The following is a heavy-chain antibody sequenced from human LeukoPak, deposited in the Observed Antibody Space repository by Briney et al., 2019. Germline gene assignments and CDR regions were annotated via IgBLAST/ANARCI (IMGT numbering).Heavy chain of an antibody. J-gene: IGHJ3*02. CDR3: ARVSSEAIPGPIAVAGRALDAFDI. Sequence: GSLRLSCAASGFTFSSYAMHWVRQAPGKGLEWVAVISYDGSNKYYADSVKGRFTISRDNSKNTLYLQMNSLRAEDTAMYYCARVSSEAIPGPIAVAGRALDAFDIWGQGTMVTVSS. V-gene: IGHV3-30-3*01. CDR1: GFTFSSYA. D-gene: IGHD6-19*01. CDR2: ISYDGSNK.